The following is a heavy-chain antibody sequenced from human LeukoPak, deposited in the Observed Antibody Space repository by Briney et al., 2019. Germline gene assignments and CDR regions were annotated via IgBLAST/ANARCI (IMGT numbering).Heavy chain of an antibody. Sequence: GGSLRLSCEASGFTFSDYWMSWVRQAPGKGLEWVGQIKEDGSEKYYADSVKGRFTISRDNARNSVYLQMNSLRAEDTAVYYCARDSPGTTFDHWGQGTLVTVSS. CDR3: ARDSPGTTFDH. V-gene: IGHV3-7*01. CDR1: GFTFSDYW. J-gene: IGHJ5*02. D-gene: IGHD1-7*01. CDR2: IKEDGSEK.